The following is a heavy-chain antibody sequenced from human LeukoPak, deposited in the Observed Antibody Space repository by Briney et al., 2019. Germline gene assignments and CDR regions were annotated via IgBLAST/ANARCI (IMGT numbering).Heavy chain of an antibody. D-gene: IGHD3-10*01. CDR1: GGTFSSYA. CDR3: ARGRRITMVRGVRSYYFDY. Sequence: SVKVSCKASGGTFSSYAISWVRQAPGQGLEWMGRIIPILGIANYAQKFQGRVTITADKSTSTAYMELSSLRSEDTAVYYCARGRRITMVRGVRSYYFDYWGQGTLVTVSS. J-gene: IGHJ4*02. CDR2: IIPILGIA. V-gene: IGHV1-69*04.